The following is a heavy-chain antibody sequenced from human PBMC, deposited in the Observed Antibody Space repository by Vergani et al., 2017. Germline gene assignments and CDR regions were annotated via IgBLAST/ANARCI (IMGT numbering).Heavy chain of an antibody. CDR3: ASPYYYCDSNGGYFDL. CDR1: GGTFSSYA. CDR2: IIPILGIA. Sequence: QVQLVQSGAEVKKPGSSVKVSCKASGGTFSSYAISWVRQAPGQGLEWMGRIIPILGIANYAQKFQGRVTITADKSTSTAYMELSSLRSEDTAVYYCASPYYYCDSNGGYFDLWGRGTLVTVSS. D-gene: IGHD3-22*01. J-gene: IGHJ2*01. V-gene: IGHV1-69*04.